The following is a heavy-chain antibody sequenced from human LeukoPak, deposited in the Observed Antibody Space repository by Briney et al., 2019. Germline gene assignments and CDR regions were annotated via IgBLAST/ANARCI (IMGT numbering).Heavy chain of an antibody. Sequence: PGGSLRLSCAASGFTFSSYWMHWVRQAPGKGLVWVSRINSDGSSTSYADYVKGRFTISRGNSKNTLYVQMNSLRAEDTAVYYCARGQHWRVESHAFDIWGQGTMVTVSS. CDR1: GFTFSSYW. V-gene: IGHV3-74*01. CDR3: ARGQHWRVESHAFDI. CDR2: INSDGSST. D-gene: IGHD3-3*01. J-gene: IGHJ3*02.